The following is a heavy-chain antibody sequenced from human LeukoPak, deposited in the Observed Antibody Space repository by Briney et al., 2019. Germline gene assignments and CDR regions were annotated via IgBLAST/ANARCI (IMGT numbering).Heavy chain of an antibody. D-gene: IGHD3-10*01. V-gene: IGHV3-23*01. Sequence: GGSLRLSCKASGFTFSRYAMSWVRQAPGKGLEWVSDISGSGDNTYYADSVKGRFTISRDNSKNTLYLQMNSLRAEDTAVYSCVKEVIDSPPLDAYDVWGQGTMVTVSS. CDR1: GFTFSRYA. J-gene: IGHJ3*01. CDR2: ISGSGDNT. CDR3: VKEVIDSPPLDAYDV.